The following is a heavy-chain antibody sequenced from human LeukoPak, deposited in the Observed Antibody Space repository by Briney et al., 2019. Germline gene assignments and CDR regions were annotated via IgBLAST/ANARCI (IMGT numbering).Heavy chain of an antibody. CDR2: INHSGST. D-gene: IGHD3-10*01. CDR3: ARGVGYYGSGSYYKIRRPYYFDY. Sequence: SETLSLTCAVYGGSFSGYYWSWIRQPPGKGLEWIGEINHSGSTNYNPSLKSRVTISVDTSKNQSSLKLSSVTAADTAVYYCARGVGYYGSGSYYKIRRPYYFDYWGQGTLVTVSS. J-gene: IGHJ4*02. V-gene: IGHV4-34*01. CDR1: GGSFSGYY.